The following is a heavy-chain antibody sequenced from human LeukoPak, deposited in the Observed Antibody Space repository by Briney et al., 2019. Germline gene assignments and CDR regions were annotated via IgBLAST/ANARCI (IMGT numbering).Heavy chain of an antibody. CDR1: GDSISNSSYY. D-gene: IGHD6-6*01. CDR2: IYYSGST. CDR3: SRDQGIAALSY. J-gene: IGHJ4*02. Sequence: SEALSLTCTVSGDSISNSSYYSGWIRQPPGKGLEWIGSIYYSGSTYYNPSLKSRVTISVNTSKNQFSLKLSSVTAADTAVYYCSRDQGIAALSYWGQGTLVTVSS. V-gene: IGHV4-39*07.